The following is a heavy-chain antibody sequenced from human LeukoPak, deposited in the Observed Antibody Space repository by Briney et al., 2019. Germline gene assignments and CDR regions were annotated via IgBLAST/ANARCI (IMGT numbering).Heavy chain of an antibody. J-gene: IGHJ5*02. V-gene: IGHV1-46*01. Sequence: ASVKVSCKASGYTFTSYYMHWVRQAPGQGLEWMGIINPSGGSTSYAQKFQGRVTMTRDMSTSTVYMELSSLRSDDTAVYYCAREIRYFDWSPYHWGQGTLVTVSS. D-gene: IGHD3-9*01. CDR3: AREIRYFDWSPYH. CDR2: INPSGGST. CDR1: GYTFTSYY.